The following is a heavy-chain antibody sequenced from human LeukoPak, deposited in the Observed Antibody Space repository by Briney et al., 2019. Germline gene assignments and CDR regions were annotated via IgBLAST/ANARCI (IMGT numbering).Heavy chain of an antibody. Sequence: GGSLRLSCAASGFTFSSYAMSWVRQAPGKGLEWVAVISYDGSNKYYADSVKGRFTISRDNSKNTLYLQMNSLRAEDTAVYYCAKDQIATDYYYGMDVWGQGTTVTVSS. CDR1: GFTFSSYA. CDR3: AKDQIATDYYYGMDV. CDR2: ISYDGSNK. V-gene: IGHV3-30*18. D-gene: IGHD3-22*01. J-gene: IGHJ6*02.